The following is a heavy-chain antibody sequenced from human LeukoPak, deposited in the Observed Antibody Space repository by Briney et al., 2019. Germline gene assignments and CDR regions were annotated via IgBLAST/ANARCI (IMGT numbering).Heavy chain of an antibody. D-gene: IGHD2-15*01. J-gene: IGHJ4*02. Sequence: SETLSLTCTVSGGSVSSGSYYWSWIRQPPGKGLEWVGYIFYSGTTDSNPSLKSRVTISVDTSKNQFSLKLSSVTAADTAVYYCARTYCSGGSCHFDYWGQGTLVTVSS. CDR1: GGSVSSGSYY. V-gene: IGHV4-61*01. CDR2: IFYSGTT. CDR3: ARTYCSGGSCHFDY.